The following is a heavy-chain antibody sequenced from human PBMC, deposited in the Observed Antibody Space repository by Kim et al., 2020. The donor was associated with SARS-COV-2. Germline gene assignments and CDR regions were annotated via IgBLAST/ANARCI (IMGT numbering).Heavy chain of an antibody. CDR2: MNPNSGNT. Sequence: ASVKVSCKASGYTFTSYDINWVRQATGQGLEWMGWMNPNSGNTGYAQKFQGRVTMTRNTSKSTAYMERSSLRSKDRAVYYCARRPPKKLSGSYRYSSDYWGQGTLVTVSS. CDR1: GYTFTSYD. J-gene: IGHJ4*02. D-gene: IGHD1-26*01. CDR3: ARRPPKKLSGSYRYSSDY. V-gene: IGHV1-8*01.